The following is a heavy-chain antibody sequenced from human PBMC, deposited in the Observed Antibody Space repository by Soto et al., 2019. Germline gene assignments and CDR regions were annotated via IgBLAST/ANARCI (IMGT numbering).Heavy chain of an antibody. Sequence: QVQLVESGGGVVQPGRSLRLSCAASGFTFSSYGMHWVRQAPGKGLEWVAIIWYDGRNKNYEDSVNGRFTISRDNSKNTVYLQMTGLRAEDKAVYYCARDREWELTREYFDYWGQGTLVTVSS. CDR2: IWYDGRNK. D-gene: IGHD1-26*01. CDR1: GFTFSSYG. V-gene: IGHV3-33*01. J-gene: IGHJ4*02. CDR3: ARDREWELTREYFDY.